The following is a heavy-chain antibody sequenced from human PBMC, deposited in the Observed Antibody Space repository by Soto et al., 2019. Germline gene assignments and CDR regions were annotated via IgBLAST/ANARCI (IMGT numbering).Heavy chain of an antibody. CDR2: IIPIFGTA. J-gene: IGHJ3*02. CDR1: GGTFSSYA. CDR3: ARDRLTMIVGPTGNAFDI. D-gene: IGHD3-22*01. V-gene: IGHV1-69*06. Sequence: SLKVSCEASGGTFSSYAIRWVRQAPGQGLEWMGGIIPIFGTANYAQKFQGRVTITADKSTSTAYMELSSLRSEDTAVYYCARDRLTMIVGPTGNAFDIWGQGTMVTV.